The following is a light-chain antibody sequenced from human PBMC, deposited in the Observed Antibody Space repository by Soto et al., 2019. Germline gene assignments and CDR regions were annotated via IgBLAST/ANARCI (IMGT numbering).Light chain of an antibody. V-gene: IGKV1-6*01. CDR3: LHDHNYPWT. J-gene: IGKJ1*01. CDR1: QVIRND. Sequence: AIQMTQSPSSLSASVGDRVTITCRASQVIRNDLGWYQQKPGKAPKLLIYGASNLQSGVPSRFSGSGSGTDFTLIITSLQPEDFATYYCLHDHNYPWTFGQGTKVDIK. CDR2: GAS.